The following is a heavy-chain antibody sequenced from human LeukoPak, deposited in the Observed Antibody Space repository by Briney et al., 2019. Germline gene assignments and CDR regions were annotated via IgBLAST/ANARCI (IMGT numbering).Heavy chain of an antibody. D-gene: IGHD3-3*01. CDR2: ITWDGGST. CDR1: GFTFDDYT. Sequence: GGSLRLSCAASGFTFDDYTMHWVRQAPGKGLEWVSLITWDGGSTYYADSVKGRLTVSRDNSKNSLYLQMNSLRTEDTALYYCAKVSGRRGYSYMDVWGKGTTVTVSS. J-gene: IGHJ6*03. V-gene: IGHV3-43*01. CDR3: AKVSGRRGYSYMDV.